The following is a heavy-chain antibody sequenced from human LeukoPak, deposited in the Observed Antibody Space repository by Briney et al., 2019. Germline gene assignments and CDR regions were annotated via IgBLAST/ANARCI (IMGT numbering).Heavy chain of an antibody. D-gene: IGHD2-2*01. CDR3: GRLAHNAWYAIDF. Sequence: GGSLRLSCTASGFTFSTYWMTWVRQAPGKGLEWLANILPDGSQKYYVDSVKGRFTISRDNPKNSLYLQINNLRAEDTAVYYCGRLAHNAWYAIDFWGQGTLVTVSS. CDR1: GFTFSTYW. CDR2: ILPDGSQK. V-gene: IGHV3-7*01. J-gene: IGHJ4*02.